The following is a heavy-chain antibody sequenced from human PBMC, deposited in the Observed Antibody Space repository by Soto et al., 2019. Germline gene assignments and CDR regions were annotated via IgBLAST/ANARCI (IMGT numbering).Heavy chain of an antibody. CDR3: ARGRIQLWYPFDY. V-gene: IGHV4-34*01. J-gene: IGHJ4*02. Sequence: SETLSLTCAVYGGSFSGSYWSWIRQSPGKGLEWIGEINHIGSTNYNSSLKSRVTISVDTSKNQFSLKLRSVTAADTAVYYCARGRIQLWYPFDYWGQGTLVTVSS. CDR2: INHIGST. D-gene: IGHD5-18*01. CDR1: GGSFSGSY.